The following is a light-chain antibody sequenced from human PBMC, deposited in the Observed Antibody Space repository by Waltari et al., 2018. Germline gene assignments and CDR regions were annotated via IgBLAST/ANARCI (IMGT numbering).Light chain of an antibody. CDR3: QQYFNFPLT. CDR2: DAS. CDR1: QALGVN. J-gene: IGKJ4*01. V-gene: IGKV1-16*02. Sequence: DIPVTQSPSSVSASVGDRVTIPCRASQALGVNLAWFQQKPGTAPKSLIYDASKLQSGVPSKFAGSGSGTDFTLTITNLQPEDFATYYCQQYFNFPLTFGGGTKVEIK.